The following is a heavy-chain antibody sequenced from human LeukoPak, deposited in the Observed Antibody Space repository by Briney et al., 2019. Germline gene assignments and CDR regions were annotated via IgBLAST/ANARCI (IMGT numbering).Heavy chain of an antibody. CDR1: GFTFSSYA. D-gene: IGHD5-18*01. CDR2: ISGSGGST. Sequence: PGGSLRLSCAASGFTFSSYAMSWVRQAPGKGLEWVSAISGSGGSTYYADSVKGRFTISRDNSKNTLYLQMNSLRAEDTAVYYCAKAENKYSLYGMDVWGQGTTVTVSS. J-gene: IGHJ6*02. CDR3: AKAENKYSLYGMDV. V-gene: IGHV3-23*01.